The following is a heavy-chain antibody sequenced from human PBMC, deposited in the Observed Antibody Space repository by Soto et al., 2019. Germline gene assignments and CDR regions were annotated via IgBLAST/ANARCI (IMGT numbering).Heavy chain of an antibody. CDR3: AKVSPKVTTFDY. CDR1: GFTFSDYY. Sequence: GGALSLSSAASGFTFSDYYMSWIRQAPGKGLEWGSAISGSGGSTYYADSVKGRFTISRDNSKNTLYLQMNSLRAEDTAVYYCAKVSPKVTTFDYWGQGTLVTVSS. D-gene: IGHD4-17*01. CDR2: ISGSGGST. J-gene: IGHJ4*02. V-gene: IGHV3-23*01.